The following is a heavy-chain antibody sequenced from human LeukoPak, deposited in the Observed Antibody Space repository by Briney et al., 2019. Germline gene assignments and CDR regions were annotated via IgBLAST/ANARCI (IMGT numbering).Heavy chain of an antibody. J-gene: IGHJ4*02. CDR1: GGSLSPYY. Sequence: SETLSLTCTVSGGSLSPYYWSWIRQSPGKGLEWIGYISYSGSTNSHPSLKSRVTISVDMSKPQFYLELSSVTAADTAVYYCAREGKGSSWFDYWGQGTLVTVSS. D-gene: IGHD6-13*01. V-gene: IGHV4-59*12. CDR2: ISYSGST. CDR3: AREGKGSSWFDY.